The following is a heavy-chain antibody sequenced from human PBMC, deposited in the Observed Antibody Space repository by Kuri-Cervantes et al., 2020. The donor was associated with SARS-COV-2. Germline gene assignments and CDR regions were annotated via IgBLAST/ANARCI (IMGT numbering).Heavy chain of an antibody. CDR1: GYSFTSYW. CDR3: ARQASIVGATTGFDY. J-gene: IGHJ4*02. V-gene: IGHV5-51*01. Sequence: GESLKISCKGSGYSFTSYWIGWVRQMPGKGLEWVGIIYPGDSDTRYSPSFQGQVTISADKSISTAYLQWSSLKASDTAMCYCARQASIVGATTGFDYWGQGTLVTVSS. D-gene: IGHD1-26*01. CDR2: IYPGDSDT.